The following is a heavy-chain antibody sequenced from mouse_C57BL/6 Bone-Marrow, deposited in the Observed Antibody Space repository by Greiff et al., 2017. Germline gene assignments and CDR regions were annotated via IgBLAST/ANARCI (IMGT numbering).Heavy chain of an antibody. J-gene: IGHJ4*01. V-gene: IGHV1-39*01. Sequence: HLVESGPELVKPGASVKISCKASGYSFTDYNMNWVKQSNGKSLEWIGVINPNYGTTSYNQKFKGKATLTVDQSSSTAYMQLNSLTSEDSAVYYCARSLMITGFMDYWGQGTSVTVSS. D-gene: IGHD2-4*01. CDR3: ARSLMITGFMDY. CDR2: INPNYGTT. CDR1: GYSFTDYN.